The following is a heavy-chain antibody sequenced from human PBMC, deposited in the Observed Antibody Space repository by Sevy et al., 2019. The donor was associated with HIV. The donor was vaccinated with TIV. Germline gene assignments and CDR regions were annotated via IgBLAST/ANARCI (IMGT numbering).Heavy chain of an antibody. CDR3: AALAGGPEDY. CDR1: GFSFVSSA. D-gene: IGHD6-19*01. J-gene: IGHJ4*02. V-gene: IGHV1-58*02. CDR2: IVVCSGDT. Sequence: ASVKVSCKASGFSFVSSAIQWLRQARGQRLEWIGRIVVCSGDTNYAQKFQERVTITRDMSTSTAYMGLSSLRSEDTAVYYCAALAGGPEDYWGQGTLVTVSS.